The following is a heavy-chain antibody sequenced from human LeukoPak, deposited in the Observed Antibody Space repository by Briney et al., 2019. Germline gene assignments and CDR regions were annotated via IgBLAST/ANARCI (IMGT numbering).Heavy chain of an antibody. CDR1: GYTFTGYY. J-gene: IGHJ5*02. D-gene: IGHD3-10*01. CDR3: ARDAQHYYGSGSYPHNWFDP. CDR2: INPNSGGT. Sequence: ASVKVSCKASGYTFTGYYMHWVRQAPGQGLEWMGWINPNSGGTNYAQKFQGRVTMTRDTSISTAYMELSRLRSDETAVYYCARDAQHYYGSGSYPHNWFDPWGQGTLVTVSS. V-gene: IGHV1-2*02.